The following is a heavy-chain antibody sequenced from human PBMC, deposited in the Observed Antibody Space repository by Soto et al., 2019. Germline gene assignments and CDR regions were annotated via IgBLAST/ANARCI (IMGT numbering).Heavy chain of an antibody. D-gene: IGHD7-27*01. V-gene: IGHV4-30-4*01. CDR2: IYSGVRI. CDR1: GGSISNVNDC. J-gene: IGHJ4*02. CDR3: ARGPSGDKVVY. Sequence: QVQLQESGPGLVKPSETLSLPCIVYGGSISNVNDCWSWIRQRPDKGLEWIGHIYSGVRIYNNPSLTSRVTISVDTSQNQFSLQLSSVSAADTAVDYCARGPSGDKVVYWGQGTLVTVSS.